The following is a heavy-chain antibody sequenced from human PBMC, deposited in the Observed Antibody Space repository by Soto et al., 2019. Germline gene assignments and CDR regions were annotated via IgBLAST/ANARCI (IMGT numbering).Heavy chain of an antibody. CDR2: IGGSSATT. CDR3: ANSVLYGDYMSAGDY. D-gene: IGHD4-17*01. Sequence: EVQLLESGGGLVQPGGSLRLSCAASGFTFSTYAMTWVRQAPGKGLEWVSSIGGSSATTYYADSVKGRFTISRDNSKNTLSLQMNSLRAEDTAIYNCANSVLYGDYMSAGDYWGQGTLVTVSS. J-gene: IGHJ4*02. V-gene: IGHV3-23*01. CDR1: GFTFSTYA.